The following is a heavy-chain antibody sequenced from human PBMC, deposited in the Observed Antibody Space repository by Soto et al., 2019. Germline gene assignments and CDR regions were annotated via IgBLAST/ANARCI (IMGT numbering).Heavy chain of an antibody. V-gene: IGHV3-23*01. CDR2: ISGSSTST. CDR3: AKIGDSSYVSLPLVLLDH. D-gene: IGHD2-15*01. J-gene: IGHJ4*02. CDR1: GFTFSSYA. Sequence: EVQLLESGGGLVQPGGSLRLSCAASGFTFSSYAMSWVRQSPGKGLEWVSAISGSSTSTYYAGSVKGRFTISRDNSKNTLYLQMNSLRVEDTAVYYCAKIGDSSYVSLPLVLLDHWGPGALVTVAS.